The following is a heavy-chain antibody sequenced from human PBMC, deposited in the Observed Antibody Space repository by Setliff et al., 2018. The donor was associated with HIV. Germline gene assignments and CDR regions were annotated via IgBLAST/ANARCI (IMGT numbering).Heavy chain of an antibody. CDR2: INPNSGGT. D-gene: IGHD5-12*01. J-gene: IGHJ4*02. CDR3: ARESRDIVATSPLDY. V-gene: IGHV1-2*06. CDR1: GYTFTDYY. Sequence: AASVKVSCKASGYTFTDYYMHWVRQAPGQGLEWMGRINPNSGGTNNAQKFQGRVTMTRDTSISTAYMELSRLISDGTAVYYCARESRDIVATSPLDYWGQGTLVTVSS.